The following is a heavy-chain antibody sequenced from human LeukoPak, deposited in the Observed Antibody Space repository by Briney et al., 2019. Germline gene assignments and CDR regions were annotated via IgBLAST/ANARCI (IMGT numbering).Heavy chain of an antibody. Sequence: SETLSLTCTVSVGSISSSSYHWGWIRQPPGKGLEGIGSIYYSGSTYYNPSLKSRVTISVDTSKNQFSLKLSSVTAADTAVYYCEATYYYDSSGYYWGQGTLVTVSS. CDR1: VGSISSSSYH. J-gene: IGHJ4*02. V-gene: IGHV4-39*01. D-gene: IGHD3-22*01. CDR2: IYYSGST. CDR3: EATYYYDSSGYY.